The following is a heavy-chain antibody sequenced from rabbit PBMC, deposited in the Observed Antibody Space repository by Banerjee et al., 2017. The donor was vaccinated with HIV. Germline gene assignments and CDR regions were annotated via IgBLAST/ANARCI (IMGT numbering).Heavy chain of an antibody. CDR2: IYNGDAST. V-gene: IGHV1S45*01. J-gene: IGHJ4*01. Sequence: QEQLVESGGGLVQPGGSLKLTCKASGIDFSRSFWISWVRQTPGKGLEWIACIYNGDASTYYASWAKGRFTIAKTSSTTVTLQMTSLTAADTATYFCASDGGYAGYGYYFNLWGPGTLVTVS. CDR3: ASDGGYAGYGYYFNL. D-gene: IGHD7-1*01. CDR1: GIDFSRSFW.